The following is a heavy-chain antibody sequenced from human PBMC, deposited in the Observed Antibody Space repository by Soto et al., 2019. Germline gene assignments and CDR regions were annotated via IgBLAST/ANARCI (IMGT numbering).Heavy chain of an antibody. CDR3: AKLRYFDWLLNLYNWFDP. Sequence: SCTASGYTFSIYAMICVRQAPGKGLEWVSAISGSGGSTYYADSVKGRFTISRDNSKNTLYLQMNSLRAEDTAVYYCAKLRYFDWLLNLYNWFDPWGQGTLVTVSS. CDR1: GYTFSIYA. J-gene: IGHJ5*02. D-gene: IGHD3-9*01. CDR2: ISGSGGST. V-gene: IGHV3-23*01.